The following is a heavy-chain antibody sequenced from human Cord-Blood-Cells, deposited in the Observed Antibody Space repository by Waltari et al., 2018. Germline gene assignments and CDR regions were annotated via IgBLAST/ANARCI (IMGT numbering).Heavy chain of an antibody. J-gene: IGHJ4*02. V-gene: IGHV3-23*01. D-gene: IGHD3-3*01. CDR1: GFTFSSYA. CDR2: ISGSGGSR. Sequence: EVQLLESGGGLVQPGGSLRLSCAASGFTFSSYAMSWVRQAPGKGLEWVSVISGSGGSRYHADSVKGRFTISREKSKNTLYLQMNSLRAEDTAVDYCAFNIWSGYSPFDYWGQGTLVTVSS. CDR3: AFNIWSGYSPFDY.